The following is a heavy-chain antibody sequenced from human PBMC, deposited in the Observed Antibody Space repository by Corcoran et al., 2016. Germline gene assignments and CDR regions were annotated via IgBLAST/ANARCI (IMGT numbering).Heavy chain of an antibody. CDR3: ARDFASDTLGY. CDR1: GFTFSRYW. CDR2: IKQDGSEK. D-gene: IGHD5-18*01. V-gene: IGHV3-7*01. Sequence: EVQLVESGGGLVQPGGSLRLSCAASGFTFSRYWMSWVRQAPGKGLEWVANIKQDGSEKYYVDSVKGRFTVSRDNAKNSLSLQMNSLRAEDMAVYYCARDFASDTLGYWGQGTLVTVSS. J-gene: IGHJ4*02.